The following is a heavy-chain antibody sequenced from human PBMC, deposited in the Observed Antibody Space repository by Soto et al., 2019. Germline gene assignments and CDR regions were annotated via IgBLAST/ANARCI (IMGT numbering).Heavy chain of an antibody. CDR2: ISGSGGST. Sequence: GGSLRLSCAASGFTFSSYAMSWVRQAPGKGLEWVSAISGSGGSTYYADSVKGRFTISRDNSKNTLYLQMNSLRAEDTAVYYCAKLGRKGIDVTAVAGPYFDYWGQGTLVTVSS. CDR1: GFTFSSYA. J-gene: IGHJ4*02. D-gene: IGHD6-19*01. V-gene: IGHV3-23*01. CDR3: AKLGRKGIDVTAVAGPYFDY.